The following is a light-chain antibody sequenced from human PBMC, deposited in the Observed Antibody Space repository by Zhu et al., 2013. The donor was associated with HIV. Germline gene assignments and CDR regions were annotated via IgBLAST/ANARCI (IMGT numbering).Light chain of an antibody. J-gene: IGLJ1*01. CDR1: SSDVGGYNY. CDR2: EVS. Sequence: QSALTQPASVSGSPGQSITISCTGTSSDVGGYNYVSWYQQHPGKAPKLMIYEVSNRPSGVSNRFSGSKSGNTASLTISGLQAEDEADYYCCSYTTTKTYVFGLGTKVTVL. CDR3: CSYTTTKTYV. V-gene: IGLV2-14*01.